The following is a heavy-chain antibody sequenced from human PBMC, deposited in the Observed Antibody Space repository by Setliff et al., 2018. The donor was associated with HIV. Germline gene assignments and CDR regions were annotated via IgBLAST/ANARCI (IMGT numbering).Heavy chain of an antibody. V-gene: IGHV4-38-2*01. CDR3: ARYSTLTTNFDY. CDR2: IPHNGGT. Sequence: SETLSLTCAVSGYSIGSGSFWGWIRQPPGKGLEWIATIPHNGGTYYNPDPSLTGRVTISVDTSKNQFSLKLAFVTAADTAVYYCARYSTLTTNFDYWGQGTLVTV. J-gene: IGHJ4*02. CDR1: GYSIGSGSF. D-gene: IGHD4-17*01.